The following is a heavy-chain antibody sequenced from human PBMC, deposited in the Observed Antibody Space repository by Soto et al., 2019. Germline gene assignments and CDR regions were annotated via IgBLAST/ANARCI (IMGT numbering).Heavy chain of an antibody. V-gene: IGHV1-8*01. CDR1: GYILTSYD. D-gene: IGHD6-25*01. CDR2: LTPDTGDT. CDR3: GRGLAAGYYSDGVDV. Sequence: QEQLVQSGAEVKKPGASVKVSCKASGYILTSYDIYWVRQAPGQGLEWMGSLTPDTGDTVYAQKFQGRMIVTRNTSISIAYMALNNLKPGDTAVYYCGRGLAAGYYSDGVDVWAQGPTVTASS. J-gene: IGHJ6*02.